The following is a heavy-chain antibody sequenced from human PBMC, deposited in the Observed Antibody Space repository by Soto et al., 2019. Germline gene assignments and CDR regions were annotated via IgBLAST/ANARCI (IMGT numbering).Heavy chain of an antibody. CDR1: GFTFSNYG. V-gene: IGHV3-30*18. J-gene: IGHJ4*02. Sequence: QVQLVESGGGVVQPGRSLRLSCAASGFTFSNYGMHWVRQAPGKGLEWVAVISFDGSDKYYADSMKGRFTLSRDNSKNTLYLQMNSLRAEDTAVYYCAKFRGYSYGPLDSWGRGTLVTVSS. CDR2: ISFDGSDK. CDR3: AKFRGYSYGPLDS. D-gene: IGHD5-18*01.